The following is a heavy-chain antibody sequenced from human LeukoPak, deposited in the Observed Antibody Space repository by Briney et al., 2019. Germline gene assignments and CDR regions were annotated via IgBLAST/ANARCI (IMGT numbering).Heavy chain of an antibody. J-gene: IGHJ3*02. CDR3: ARIGKWELTDAFDI. V-gene: IGHV1-2*02. CDR1: GYTFTGYY. D-gene: IGHD1-26*01. CDR2: INPNSGGT. Sequence: ASVKVSCKASGYTFTGYYMHWVRHAPGQGLEWIGWINPNSGGTNYAQKFQGRVTMTRDTSISTAYMELSRLRSDDTAVYYCARIGKWELTDAFDIWGQGTMVTVSS.